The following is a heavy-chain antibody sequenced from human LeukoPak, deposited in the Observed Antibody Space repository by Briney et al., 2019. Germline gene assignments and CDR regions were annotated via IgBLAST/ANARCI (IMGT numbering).Heavy chain of an antibody. V-gene: IGHV1-18*01. CDR1: GYTFTSYG. Sequence: ASVKVSCKASGYTFTSYGISWVRQAPGQGLEWMGWISAYNGNTNYAQKLQGRVTMTTDTSTSTAYMELRSLRSDDTAVYYCAIEDYDLLTGYYKDYWGQGTLVTVSS. CDR2: ISAYNGNT. D-gene: IGHD3-9*01. CDR3: AIEDYDLLTGYYKDY. J-gene: IGHJ4*02.